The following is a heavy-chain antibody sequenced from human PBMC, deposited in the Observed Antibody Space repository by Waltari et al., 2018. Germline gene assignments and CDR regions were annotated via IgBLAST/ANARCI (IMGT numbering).Heavy chain of an antibody. CDR2: IENSGNT. Sequence: QVQLQESGPGLVKPSETLSLTCSVSDGPITDYHWSWIRQPPGKALEWIGYIENSGNTNYHPSRKIRVTMSRATAKNQVSLKVNSVTAADTAVYYCARHLGWGNYFYMDVWGKGSTVIVSS. D-gene: IGHD6-19*01. J-gene: IGHJ6*03. CDR3: ARHLGWGNYFYMDV. CDR1: DGPITDYH. V-gene: IGHV4-59*01.